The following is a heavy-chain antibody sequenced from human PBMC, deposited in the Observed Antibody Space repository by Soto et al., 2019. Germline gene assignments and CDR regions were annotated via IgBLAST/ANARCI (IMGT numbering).Heavy chain of an antibody. V-gene: IGHV3-74*01. CDR1: GFTFSSHW. CDR3: AKDPTGYSSGWSDY. D-gene: IGHD6-19*01. CDR2: ISGDGRTT. J-gene: IGHJ4*02. Sequence: EVQLVESGGGLVQPGGSLRLSCAASGFTFSSHWMNWVHQAPGKGLVWVSRISGDGRTTSHADSVKGRFTISRDNAKNTLYLQMNSLRAEDTALYYCAKDPTGYSSGWSDYWGQGTLVTVSS.